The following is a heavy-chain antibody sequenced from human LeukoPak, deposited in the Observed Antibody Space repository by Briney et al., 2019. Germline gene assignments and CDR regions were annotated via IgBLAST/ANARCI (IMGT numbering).Heavy chain of an antibody. V-gene: IGHV4-34*01. D-gene: IGHD1-7*01. CDR3: ARGPITGTTRFDC. Sequence: SETLSLTCAVYGGSFSGYYWSWIRQPPGKGLEWIGEINHSGSTNYNPSLKSRVTISVDTSKNQFSLKLSSVTAADTAVYYCARGPITGTTRFDCWGQGTLVTVSS. CDR1: GGSFSGYY. J-gene: IGHJ4*02. CDR2: INHSGST.